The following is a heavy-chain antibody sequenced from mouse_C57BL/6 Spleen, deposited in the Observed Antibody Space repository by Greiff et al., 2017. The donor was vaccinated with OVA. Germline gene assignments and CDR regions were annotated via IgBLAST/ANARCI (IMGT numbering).Heavy chain of an antibody. D-gene: IGHD2-3*01. J-gene: IGHJ2*01. CDR3: ASGGGIYDGYYVDY. CDR2: IDPANGNT. CDR1: GFNIKNTY. Sequence: EVKLQQPGAELVRPGASVKLSCTASGFNIKNTYMHWVKQRPEQGLEWIGRIDPANGNTKYAPKFQGKATITADTSSNAAYLQLSSLTSEDTAIYYCASGGGIYDGYYVDYWGQGTTLTVSS. V-gene: IGHV14-3*01.